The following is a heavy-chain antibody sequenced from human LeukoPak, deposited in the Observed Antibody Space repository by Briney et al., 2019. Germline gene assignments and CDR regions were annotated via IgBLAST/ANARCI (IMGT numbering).Heavy chain of an antibody. CDR2: ISGSGGST. CDR3: AKVPGYSNYGGGMDV. V-gene: IGHV3-23*01. Sequence: PGGSLRLSCAASGFTFSSYAMSWVRQAPGKGLEWVSAISGSGGSTYYADSVKGRFTISRDNSKNTLYLQMNSLRAEDTAVYYCAKVPGYSNYGGGMDVWGKGTTVTVSS. D-gene: IGHD4-11*01. CDR1: GFTFSSYA. J-gene: IGHJ6*03.